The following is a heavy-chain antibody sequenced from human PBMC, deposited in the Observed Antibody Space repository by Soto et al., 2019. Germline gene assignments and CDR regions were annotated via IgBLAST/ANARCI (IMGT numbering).Heavy chain of an antibody. V-gene: IGHV1-69*02. CDR2: IIPILGMS. CDR3: ALGEEGDFDF. J-gene: IGHJ4*02. D-gene: IGHD1-26*01. Sequence: VQVVQSGAEMRKPGSSVKVSCKASGGTFSTYTFTWVRQAPGQGLEWMGRIIPILGMSNYAQKFQGRVAITADKSTSTAYMELSSLKYDDTAVYYCALGEEGDFDFWGQGMLVTVSS. CDR1: GGTFSTYT.